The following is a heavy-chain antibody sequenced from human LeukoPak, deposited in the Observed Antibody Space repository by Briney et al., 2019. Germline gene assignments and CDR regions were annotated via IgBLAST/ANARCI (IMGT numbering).Heavy chain of an antibody. CDR2: IYTSGST. V-gene: IGHV4-4*07. CDR3: ARGPYCTNGVCYPYYFDY. J-gene: IGHJ4*02. CDR1: GGSISSYY. D-gene: IGHD2-8*01. Sequence: SSETLSLTCTVSGGSISSYYWSWIRQPAGKGLEWIGRIYTSGSTNYNPSLKSRVTMSVDTSKNQFSLKLSSATAADTAVYYCARGPYCTNGVCYPYYFDYWGQGTLVTVSS.